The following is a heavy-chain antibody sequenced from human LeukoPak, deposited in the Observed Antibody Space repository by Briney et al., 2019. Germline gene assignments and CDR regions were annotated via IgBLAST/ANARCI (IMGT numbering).Heavy chain of an antibody. D-gene: IGHD3-3*01. CDR2: INHSGST. Sequence: ETLSLTCAVYGGSFSGYYWSWIRQPPGKGLEWIGEINHSGSTNYNPSLKSRVTISVDTAKNQFSLKLSSVTAADTAVYYCARGRYDFWSGYYSGFDYWGQGTLVTVSS. CDR3: ARGRYDFWSGYYSGFDY. J-gene: IGHJ4*02. V-gene: IGHV4-34*01. CDR1: GGSFSGYY.